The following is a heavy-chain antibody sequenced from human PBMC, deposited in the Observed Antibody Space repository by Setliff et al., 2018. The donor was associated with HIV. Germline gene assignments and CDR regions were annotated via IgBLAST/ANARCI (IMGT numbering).Heavy chain of an antibody. J-gene: IGHJ4*02. D-gene: IGHD6-13*01. CDR3: AREECTSWPRVHY. Sequence: SETLSLTFTVSGGSISFGCYYWSWIRQPAGKGLEWIGRMHTSGSTSYSPSLKSRVTISIDTSKNQFSLELTSLIAADTAVYYCAREECTSWPRVHYWGEGALVTVSS. V-gene: IGHV4-61*02. CDR1: GGSISFGCYY. CDR2: MHTSGST.